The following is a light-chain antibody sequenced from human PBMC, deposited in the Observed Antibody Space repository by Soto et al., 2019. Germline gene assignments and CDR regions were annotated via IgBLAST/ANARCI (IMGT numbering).Light chain of an antibody. J-gene: IGKJ1*01. CDR2: GAS. V-gene: IGKV3-20*01. CDR3: QQYDNSRT. Sequence: EIVLTQSPGTLSLSPGERATLSCRASQSVLSIYLAWYQQKPGQAPRLLIYGASTRATGIPDRFSGSGSGTDFTLTISRLEPEDLAIYYCQQYDNSRTFGQGTKVDIK. CDR1: QSVLSIY.